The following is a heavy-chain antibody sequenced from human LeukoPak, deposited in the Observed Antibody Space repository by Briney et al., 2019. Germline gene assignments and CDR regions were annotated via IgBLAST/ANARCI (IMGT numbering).Heavy chain of an antibody. CDR3: ARSYGTPSGSYLERPYYFDY. J-gene: IGHJ4*02. CDR2: IYYSGST. V-gene: IGHV4-39*01. CDR1: GGSISSSSYY. D-gene: IGHD3-10*01. Sequence: SETLSLTCTVSGGSISSSSYYWGWIRQPPGKGLEWIGSIYYSGSTYYGPSLKSRVTISVDTSKNQFSLKLSSVTAADTAVYYCARSYGTPSGSYLERPYYFDYWGQGTLVTVSS.